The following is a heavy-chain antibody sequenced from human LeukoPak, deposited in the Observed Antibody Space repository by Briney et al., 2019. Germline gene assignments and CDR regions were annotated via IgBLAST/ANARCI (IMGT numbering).Heavy chain of an antibody. CDR3: ARDYGDYSLDY. J-gene: IGHJ4*02. CDR1: GFTFDDYG. D-gene: IGHD4-17*01. V-gene: IGHV3-53*01. CDR2: IYSGGST. Sequence: GGSLRLSCAASGFTFDDYGMSWVRQAPGKGLEWVSVIYSGGSTYYADSVKGRFTISRDNSRNTLYLQMNSLRAEDTAVYYCARDYGDYSLDYWGQGTLVTVSS.